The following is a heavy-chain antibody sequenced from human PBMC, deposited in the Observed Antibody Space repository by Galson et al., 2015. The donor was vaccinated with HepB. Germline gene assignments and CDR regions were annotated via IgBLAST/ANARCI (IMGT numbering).Heavy chain of an antibody. J-gene: IGHJ5*02. CDR2: ISGSGGST. D-gene: IGHD6-13*01. V-gene: IGHV3-23*01. CDR3: AKERDIAAAGPETVSGFDP. Sequence: SLRLSCAASGFTFSSYAMSWVRQAPGKGLEWVSAISGSGGSTYYADSVKGRFTISRDNSKNTLYLQMNSLRAEDTAVYYCAKERDIAAAGPETVSGFDPWGQGTLVTVSS. CDR1: GFTFSSYA.